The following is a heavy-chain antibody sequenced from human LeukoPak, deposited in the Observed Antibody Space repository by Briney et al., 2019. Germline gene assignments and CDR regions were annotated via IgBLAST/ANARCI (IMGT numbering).Heavy chain of an antibody. D-gene: IGHD6-19*01. V-gene: IGHV4-34*01. CDR1: GGSFSGYY. Sequence: PSETLSLTCAVYGGSFSGYYWSWIRQPPGKGLEWIGEISHSGSTNYNPSLKSRVTISVDTSKNQFSLKLSSVTAADTAVYYCARGPAVAGSYWYFDLWGRGTLVTVSS. CDR3: ARGPAVAGSYWYFDL. J-gene: IGHJ2*01. CDR2: ISHSGST.